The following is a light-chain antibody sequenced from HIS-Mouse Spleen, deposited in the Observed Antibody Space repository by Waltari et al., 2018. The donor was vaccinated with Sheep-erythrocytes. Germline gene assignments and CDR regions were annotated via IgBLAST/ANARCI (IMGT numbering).Light chain of an antibody. V-gene: IGLV2-11*01. CDR1: SSCFGGYHY. J-gene: IGLJ1*01. CDR3: CSYAGSYNHV. CDR2: DVR. Sequence: QSALTQPRSVSGSPGPSVTISCPGTSSCFGGYHYVPWYQQHPGKAPKLMIYDVRKRPSGVPARFSGSKSGNTASLTISGLQAEDEADYYCCSYAGSYNHVFATGTKVTVL.